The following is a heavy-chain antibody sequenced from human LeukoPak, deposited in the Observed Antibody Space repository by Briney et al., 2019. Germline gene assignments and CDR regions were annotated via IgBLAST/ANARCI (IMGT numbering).Heavy chain of an antibody. V-gene: IGHV3-7*01. CDR3: ARDSFFGSGLGALDYYHMDV. D-gene: IGHD3-10*01. J-gene: IGHJ6*03. CDR1: GFTFSSHW. CDR2: MNPDGSDK. Sequence: GGSPRLSCEASGFTFSSHWMGWVRQTPGKGLEWVANMNPDGSDKVYGDSVKGRFTISRDNAKNSLFLQMNSLRAEDTAVYYCARDSFFGSGLGALDYYHMDVWGKGTTVTVSS.